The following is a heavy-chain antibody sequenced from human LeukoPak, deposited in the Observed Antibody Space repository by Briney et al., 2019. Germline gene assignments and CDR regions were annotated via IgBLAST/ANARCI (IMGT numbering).Heavy chain of an antibody. V-gene: IGHV1-69*13. Sequence: GASVKVSCKASGGTFSSYAISWVRQAPGQGLEWMGGIIPIFGTANYAQKFQGRVTITADESTSTAYMELSSLRSEDTAVYYCARGRGWFDLLVHRDYYYGMDVWGQGTTVTVS. J-gene: IGHJ6*02. CDR1: GGTFSSYA. CDR2: IIPIFGTA. D-gene: IGHD3-10*01. CDR3: ARGRGWFDLLVHRDYYYGMDV.